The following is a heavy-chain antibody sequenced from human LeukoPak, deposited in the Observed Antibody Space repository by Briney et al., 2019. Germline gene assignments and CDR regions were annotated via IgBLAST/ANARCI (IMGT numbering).Heavy chain of an antibody. CDR3: ARVSGPSMVRGVIDIVNWFDP. Sequence: GASVKVSCKAFGYTFTSNYMHWVRQAPGQGPEWMGVISPSGGSTTYAQKFQGRVTLTRDMSTSTDYLELSSLRSEDTVVYYCARVSGPSMVRGVIDIVNWFDPWGQGTLVTVSS. J-gene: IGHJ5*02. CDR2: ISPSGGST. V-gene: IGHV1-46*01. D-gene: IGHD3-10*01. CDR1: GYTFTSNY.